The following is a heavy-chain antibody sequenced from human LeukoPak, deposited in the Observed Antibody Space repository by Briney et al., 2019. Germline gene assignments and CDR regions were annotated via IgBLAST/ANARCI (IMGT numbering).Heavy chain of an antibody. CDR3: AKVRGAYSYAYTDY. Sequence: GGSLRLSCAASGFTFSIYDMSWVRQAPGQGLEWVSTISGGVGSTYYADSVKGRFTISRDNSKNTLYLQMNSLRAKDTAVYFCAKVRGAYSYAYTDYWGQGTLVTVSS. CDR1: GFTFSIYD. CDR2: ISGGVGST. V-gene: IGHV3-23*01. D-gene: IGHD5-18*01. J-gene: IGHJ4*02.